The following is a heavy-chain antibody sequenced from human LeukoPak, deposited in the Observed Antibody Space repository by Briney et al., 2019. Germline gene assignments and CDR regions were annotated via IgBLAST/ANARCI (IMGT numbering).Heavy chain of an antibody. CDR3: ARAGEWFVP. V-gene: IGHV4-39*07. D-gene: IGHD3-16*01. Sequence: SETLSLTCTVSGGSISSSSYYWGWIRQPPGKGLEWIGSIYYSGSTYYNPSLKSRVTISVDTSKNQFSLKLSSVTAADTAVYYCARAGEWFVPWGQGTLVTVSS. J-gene: IGHJ5*02. CDR2: IYYSGST. CDR1: GGSISSSSYY.